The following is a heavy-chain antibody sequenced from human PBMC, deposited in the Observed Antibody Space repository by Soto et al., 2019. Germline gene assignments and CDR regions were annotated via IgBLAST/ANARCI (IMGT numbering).Heavy chain of an antibody. CDR1: GFTFSSYA. V-gene: IGHV3-23*01. J-gene: IGHJ4*02. Sequence: EVQLLESGGGLVQPGGSLRLSCAASGFTFSSYAMSWVRQAPGKGLEWVSAISGSGGSTYYADSVKGRFTISRDNSKNTLYLQMNSLRAEDTAVYYCAKDGDRYSGSLGLGYFDYWGQGTLVTVSS. CDR2: ISGSGGST. D-gene: IGHD1-26*01. CDR3: AKDGDRYSGSLGLGYFDY.